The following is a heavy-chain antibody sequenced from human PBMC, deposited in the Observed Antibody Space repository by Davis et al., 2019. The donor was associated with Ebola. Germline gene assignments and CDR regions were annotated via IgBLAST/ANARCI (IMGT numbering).Heavy chain of an antibody. J-gene: IGHJ6*02. D-gene: IGHD2-2*01. CDR3: AASLGSTWGYCSSTSCYPYYYYGMDV. V-gene: IGHV4-59*08. CDR2: IYYSGST. Sequence: SETLFLTCPVSGGSISSYYWSWIRQPPGKGLEWIGYIYYSGSTNYNPSLKSRVTISVDTSKNQFSLKLSSVTAADTAVYYCAASLGSTWGYCSSTSCYPYYYYGMDVWGQGTTVTVSS. CDR1: GGSISSYY.